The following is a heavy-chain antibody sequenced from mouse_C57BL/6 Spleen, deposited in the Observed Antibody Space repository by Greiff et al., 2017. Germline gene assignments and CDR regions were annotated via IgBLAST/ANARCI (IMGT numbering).Heavy chain of an antibody. J-gene: IGHJ2*01. Sequence: EVQLQQSGPELVKPGASVKIPCKASGYTFTDYNMDWVKQSNGKSLEWIGDINPNNGGTIYNQKFKGKATLTVDKSSSTAYMELRSLTSEDTAVYYCARGNGTVVDFDGWGQGTTLTASS. D-gene: IGHD1-1*01. CDR3: ARGNGTVVDFDG. CDR1: GYTFTDYN. V-gene: IGHV1-18*01. CDR2: INPNNGGT.